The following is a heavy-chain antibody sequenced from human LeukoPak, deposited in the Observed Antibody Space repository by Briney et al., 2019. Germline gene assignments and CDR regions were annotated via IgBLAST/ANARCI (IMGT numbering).Heavy chain of an antibody. CDR1: GGSISSYY. Sequence: PSETLSLTCTVSGGSISSYYWSWIRQPPGKGLEWIGYIYYSGSTNYNPSLKSRVTISVDTSKNQFSLKLNSVTAADTAVYYCAREWQYQFDYWGQGSLATVSS. CDR2: IYYSGST. J-gene: IGHJ4*02. V-gene: IGHV4-59*12. CDR3: AREWQYQFDY. D-gene: IGHD4-11*01.